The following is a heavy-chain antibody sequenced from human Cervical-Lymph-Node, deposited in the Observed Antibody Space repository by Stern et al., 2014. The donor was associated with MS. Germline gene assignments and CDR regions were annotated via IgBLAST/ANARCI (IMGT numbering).Heavy chain of an antibody. CDR3: ARHEVLIWFGVDDAFDV. V-gene: IGHV4-59*08. CDR1: GGSINSHF. J-gene: IGHJ3*01. CDR2: LSDTGST. Sequence: VQLVESGPGLVKPSETLSLSCTVSGGSINSHFWSWIRQPPGKGLEWIGYLSDTGSTNYNPTLKSRVTISVDASRNQFSLGLTSVTAADTAVYYCARHEVLIWFGVDDAFDVWGQGTMVTVSS. D-gene: IGHD3-10*01.